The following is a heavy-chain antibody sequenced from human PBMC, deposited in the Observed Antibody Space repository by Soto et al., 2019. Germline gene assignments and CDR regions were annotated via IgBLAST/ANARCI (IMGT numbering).Heavy chain of an antibody. Sequence: SETLSLTCAVSGGSISSGGYSWSWIRKPPGKGLEWIGYIYHSGSTYYNPSLKSRVTISVDRSKNQFSLKLSSVTAADTAVYYCARDRYDFWSGYSSGMDVWGQGTTVTVSS. V-gene: IGHV4-30-2*01. CDR3: ARDRYDFWSGYSSGMDV. CDR2: IYHSGST. J-gene: IGHJ6*02. CDR1: GGSISSGGYS. D-gene: IGHD3-3*01.